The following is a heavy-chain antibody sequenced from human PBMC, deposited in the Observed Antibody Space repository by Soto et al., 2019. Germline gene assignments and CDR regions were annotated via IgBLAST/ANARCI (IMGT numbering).Heavy chain of an antibody. CDR2: ISAYNGNT. Sequence: QVQLVQSGAEVKKPGASVKVSCKASGYTFTSYGISWVRQAPGQGLEWMGWISAYNGNTNYAQKLQGRVTMTTDTSTSTAYMELRSLRSDDTAVYYCARDLYGVRRLLSRYGMDVWGQGTTVTVSS. CDR1: GYTFTSYG. CDR3: ARDLYGVRRLLSRYGMDV. D-gene: IGHD3-3*01. J-gene: IGHJ6*02. V-gene: IGHV1-18*01.